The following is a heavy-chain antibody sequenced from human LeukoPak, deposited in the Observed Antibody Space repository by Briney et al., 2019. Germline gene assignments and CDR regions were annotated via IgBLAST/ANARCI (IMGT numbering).Heavy chain of an antibody. CDR1: GFTFSSYA. Sequence: PGGSLRLSCAASGFTFSSYAMSWVRQAPGKGLEWVSAISGSGSNTYYADSVKGRFTISRDNSKNTLYLQMNSLRAEDTAVYYCAKPPDYGDYVLFDYWGQGTLVTVSS. CDR3: AKPPDYGDYVLFDY. J-gene: IGHJ4*02. CDR2: ISGSGSNT. V-gene: IGHV3-23*01. D-gene: IGHD4-17*01.